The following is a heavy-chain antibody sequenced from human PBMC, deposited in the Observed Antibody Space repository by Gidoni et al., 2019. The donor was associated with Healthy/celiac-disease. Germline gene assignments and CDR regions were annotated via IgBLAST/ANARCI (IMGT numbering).Heavy chain of an antibody. CDR2: IRGSGGST. V-gene: IGHV3-23*01. D-gene: IGHD6-13*01. CDR1: GFTFSSYS. Sequence: EVQLLESGGGLVQPGGSLRLSCAASGFTFSSYSMSWVRQAPGKGLEWVSAIRGSGGSTYYADSVKGRFTISRDNSKNTLYLQMNSLRAEDTAVYYCAKEMAAAGRRPLDAFDIWGQGTMVTVFS. CDR3: AKEMAAAGRRPLDAFDI. J-gene: IGHJ3*02.